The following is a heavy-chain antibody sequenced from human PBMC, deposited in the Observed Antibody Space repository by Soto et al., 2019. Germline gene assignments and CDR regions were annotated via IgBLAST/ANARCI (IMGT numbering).Heavy chain of an antibody. CDR3: AKVGYSSSSFGMDV. Sequence: GGSLRLSCAASGFTFSSYALSWVRQAPGKGLEWVSAISGSGGSTYYADSVKGRFTISRDNSKNTLYLQMNSLRAEDTAVYYCAKVGYSSSSFGMDVWGQGTTVTVSS. V-gene: IGHV3-23*01. J-gene: IGHJ6*02. D-gene: IGHD6-13*01. CDR1: GFTFSSYA. CDR2: ISGSGGST.